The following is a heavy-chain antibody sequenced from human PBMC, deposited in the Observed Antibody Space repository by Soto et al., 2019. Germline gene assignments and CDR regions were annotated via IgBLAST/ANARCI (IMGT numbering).Heavy chain of an antibody. V-gene: IGHV3-23*01. J-gene: IGHJ4*02. CDR2: ISGSGGST. D-gene: IGHD3-9*01. CDR1: GFTFSSYA. Sequence: GSLRRSCAASGFTFSSYAMSWVRQAPGKGLEWVSAISGSGGSTYYADSVKGRFTISRDNSKNTLYLQMNSLRAEDTAVYYCAKDGGLVINEYYFDYWGQGTLVTVSS. CDR3: AKDGGLVINEYYFDY.